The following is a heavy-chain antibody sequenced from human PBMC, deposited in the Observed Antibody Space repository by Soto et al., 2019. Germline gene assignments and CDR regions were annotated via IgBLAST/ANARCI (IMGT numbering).Heavy chain of an antibody. D-gene: IGHD6-19*01. CDR2: IYYSGST. CDR1: GGSISSSSYY. J-gene: IGHJ4*02. Sequence: PSETLSLTCTVSGGSISSSSYYWGWIRQPPGKGLEWIGSIYYSGSTYYNPPLKSRVTISVDTSKNQFSLKLSSVTAADTAVYYCARHVAGCSSGHDYWGQGTLVTVSS. CDR3: ARHVAGCSSGHDY. V-gene: IGHV4-39*01.